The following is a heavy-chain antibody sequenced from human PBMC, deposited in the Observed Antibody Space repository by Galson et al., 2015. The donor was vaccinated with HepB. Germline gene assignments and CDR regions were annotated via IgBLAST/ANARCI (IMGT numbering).Heavy chain of an antibody. Sequence: VKKPGESLRISCKGSGYSFTSSWISWVRQMPGKGLEWMGRIDPSDSYTNYSPSFQGHVTISADKSISTAYLQWSSLKASDTAMYYCARRGGTSAGVVVVPLGWFDPWGQGTLVTVSS. J-gene: IGHJ5*02. CDR1: GYSFTSSW. V-gene: IGHV5-10-1*01. D-gene: IGHD2-2*01. CDR2: IDPSDSYT. CDR3: ARRGGTSAGVVVVPLGWFDP.